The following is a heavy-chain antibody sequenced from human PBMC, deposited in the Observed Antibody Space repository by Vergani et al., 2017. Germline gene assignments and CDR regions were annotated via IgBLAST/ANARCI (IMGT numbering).Heavy chain of an antibody. D-gene: IGHD6-13*01. CDR2: MNPNSGNT. V-gene: IGHV1-8*02. CDR3: AEGAAAGTSY. J-gene: IGHJ4*02. Sequence: QVQLVQSGAEVKKPGSSVKVSCKASGGTFSSYAISWVRQATGQGLEWMGWMNPNSGNTGYAQKFKGRVTMTRNTSISTAYMELSSLRSGDTAVYYCAEGAAAGTSYWGQGALVAVSS. CDR1: GGTFSSYA.